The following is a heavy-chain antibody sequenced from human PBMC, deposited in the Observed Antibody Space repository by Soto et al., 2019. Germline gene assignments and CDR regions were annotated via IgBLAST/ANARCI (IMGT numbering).Heavy chain of an antibody. Sequence: QVQLQQWGAGLLKPSETLSLTCAVYGGSFSGYYWSWIRQPPGKGLEWIGEINHSGSTNYNPSLKSRVTISVDTSKNQFSLKLSSVTXXXXXXXXXXXXXXXXXXXXXXXXGCYYGMDVWGQGTTVTVSS. CDR1: GGSFSGYY. CDR2: INHSGST. CDR3: XXXXXXXXXXXXXXXGCYYGMDV. J-gene: IGHJ6*02. V-gene: IGHV4-34*01.